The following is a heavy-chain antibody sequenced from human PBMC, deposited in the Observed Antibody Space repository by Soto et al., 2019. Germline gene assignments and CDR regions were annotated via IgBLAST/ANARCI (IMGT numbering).Heavy chain of an antibody. CDR3: AREAMVREPAFDY. V-gene: IGHV1-69*08. D-gene: IGHD3-10*01. J-gene: IGHJ4*02. CDR2: IIPILAIP. Sequence: QVQLVQSGAEVKKPGSSVKVSCKASGGTFNSYTVSWVRQAPGQGLEWMGRIIPILAIPDYAQEFQGRLTMTADTSTSTVYMELSSLRSEDTAVYYCAREAMVREPAFDYWGQGTLVTVSS. CDR1: GGTFNSYT.